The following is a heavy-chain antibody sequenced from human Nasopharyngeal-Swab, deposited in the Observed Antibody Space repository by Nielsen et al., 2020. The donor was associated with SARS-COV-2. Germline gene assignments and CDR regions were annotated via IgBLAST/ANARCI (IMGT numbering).Heavy chain of an antibody. D-gene: IGHD3-9*01. Sequence: GGSLRLSCAASGFSISRYWMSWVRQPPGKGLEWLAKINPDGSAKFYDDSVRGRFTISRDNAQSSLFLQMNSLTVDDTGVYYCAREYFFRLDSWGQGTLVTVSS. V-gene: IGHV3-7*01. CDR3: AREYFFRLDS. CDR1: GFSISRYW. CDR2: INPDGSAK. J-gene: IGHJ4*02.